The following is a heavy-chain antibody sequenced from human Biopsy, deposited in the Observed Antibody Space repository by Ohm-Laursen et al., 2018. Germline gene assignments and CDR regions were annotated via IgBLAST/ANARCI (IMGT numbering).Heavy chain of an antibody. CDR3: ARGSNDFGGLYFPR. V-gene: IGHV4-59*11. J-gene: IGHJ4*02. CDR1: GGSFTGHY. Sequence: SDTLSLTWTVSGGSFTGHYWTWIRQPPGKGLKWIGHISHTGYTSYKSSLKSRVTISLDTSRKHFSLRLTSLAAADTAVYYCARGSNDFGGLYFPRWGQGTLLTVSS. D-gene: IGHD4-23*01. CDR2: ISHTGYT.